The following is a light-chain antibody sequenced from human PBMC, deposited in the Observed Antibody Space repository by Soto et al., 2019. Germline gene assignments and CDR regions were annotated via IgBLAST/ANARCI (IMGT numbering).Light chain of an antibody. Sequence: DIQMTQSPSSVSASVGDRVTIACRAGQSVRSYLNWYQQKPGKAPNLLIYASSTLQSGVPSRFSGGGSGTDFTLTISSLQPEDFATYYCQQSYTSPLTFGGGPKVEI. V-gene: IGKV1-39*01. CDR3: QQSYTSPLT. CDR2: ASS. CDR1: QSVRSY. J-gene: IGKJ4*01.